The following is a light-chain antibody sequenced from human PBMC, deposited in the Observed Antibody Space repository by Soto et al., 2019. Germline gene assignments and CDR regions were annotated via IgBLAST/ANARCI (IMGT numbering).Light chain of an antibody. CDR2: KAS. V-gene: IGKV1-5*03. J-gene: IGKJ1*01. CDR3: QQYNSYSRT. Sequence: DIQMTQSPSTLTASVGDRVTITCRASQTISSWLAWYQQKPGKDPKLLIYKASSLESGVSSRFSGSGSGTEFTLTISSLPPDDFATYYCQQYNSYSRTFGRGTKVEIK. CDR1: QTISSW.